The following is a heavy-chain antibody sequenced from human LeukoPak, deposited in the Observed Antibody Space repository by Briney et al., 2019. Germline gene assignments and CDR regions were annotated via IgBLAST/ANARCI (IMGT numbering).Heavy chain of an antibody. V-gene: IGHV3-23*01. J-gene: IGHJ4*02. D-gene: IGHD3-3*01. CDR3: AKGTGSPTGLRFLEWLFPFDY. CDR1: GFTFSSYA. CDR2: ISGSGGST. Sequence: PGGSLRLSCAASGFTFSSYAMSWVRQAPGKGLEWVSAISGSGGSTYYADSVKGRFTISRDNSKNTLYLQMNSLRAEDTAVYYCAKGTGSPTGLRFLEWLFPFDYWGQGTLVTVSS.